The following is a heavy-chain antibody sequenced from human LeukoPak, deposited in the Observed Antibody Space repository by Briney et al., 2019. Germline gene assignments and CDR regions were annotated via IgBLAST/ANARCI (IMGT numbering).Heavy chain of an antibody. CDR2: INPNSGGT. Sequence: SVKVSCKASGYTFTGYYMHWVRQAPGQGLEWMGWINPNSGGTNYAQKFQGRVTMTRDTSISTAYMELSRLRSDDTAVYYCARVPNYYDSSGYFHWGQGTLVTVSS. J-gene: IGHJ4*02. D-gene: IGHD3-22*01. CDR1: GYTFTGYY. CDR3: ARVPNYYDSSGYFH. V-gene: IGHV1-2*02.